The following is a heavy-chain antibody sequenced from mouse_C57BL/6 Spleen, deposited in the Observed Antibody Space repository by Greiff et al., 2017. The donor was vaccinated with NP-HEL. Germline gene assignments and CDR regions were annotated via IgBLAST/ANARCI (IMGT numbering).Heavy chain of an antibody. CDR3: ARGGLRSLYYFDY. D-gene: IGHD6-1*01. CDR2: ISDGGSYT. V-gene: IGHV5-4*03. CDR1: GFTFSSYA. Sequence: EVKLMESGGGLVKPGGSLKLSCAASGFTFSSYAMSWVRQTPEKMLEWVATISDGGSYTYYPDNVKGRFTISRDNAKNNLYLQMSHLKSEDTAMYYCARGGLRSLYYFDYWGQGTTLTVSS. J-gene: IGHJ2*01.